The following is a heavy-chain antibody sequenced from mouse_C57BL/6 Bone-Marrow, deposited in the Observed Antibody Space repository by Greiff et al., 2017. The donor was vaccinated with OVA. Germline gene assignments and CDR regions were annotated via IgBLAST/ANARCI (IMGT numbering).Heavy chain of an antibody. CDR2: ISYDGSN. CDR3: ARAYGKDY. Sequence: ESGPGLVKPSQSLSLTCSVTGYSITSGYYWNWIRQFPGNKLEWMGYISYDGSNNYNPSLKNRISITRDTSKNQFFLKLNSVTTEDTATYYCARAYGKDYWGQGTTLTVSS. J-gene: IGHJ2*01. D-gene: IGHD1-1*01. CDR1: GYSITSGYY. V-gene: IGHV3-6*01.